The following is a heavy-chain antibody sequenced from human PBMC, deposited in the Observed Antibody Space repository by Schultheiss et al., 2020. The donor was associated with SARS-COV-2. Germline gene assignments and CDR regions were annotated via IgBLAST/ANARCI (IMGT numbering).Heavy chain of an antibody. V-gene: IGHV4-34*09. CDR3: ARDQIHWFDP. J-gene: IGHJ5*02. CDR2: INYSGST. CDR1: GGSFSGYY. Sequence: SETLSLTCAVYGGSFSGYYWSWIRQHPGKGLEWIGYINYSGSTYYNPSLKSRVTISVDTSKNQFSLKLSSVTAADTAVYYCARDQIHWFDPWGQGTLVTVSS.